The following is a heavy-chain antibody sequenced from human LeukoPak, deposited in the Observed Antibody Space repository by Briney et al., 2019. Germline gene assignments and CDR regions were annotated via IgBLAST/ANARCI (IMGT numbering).Heavy chain of an antibody. CDR2: ISGSGGST. CDR3: ARASYYDSGPYWGAGGGYYYGMDV. D-gene: IGHD3-22*01. J-gene: IGHJ6*02. V-gene: IGHV3-23*01. CDR1: GFTFSSYA. Sequence: GGSLRLSCAASGFTFSSYAMSWVRQAPGKGLEWVSAISGSGGSTYYADSVRGRFTISRDNSKNTLYLQMNSLRAEDTAVYYCARASYYDSGPYWGAGGGYYYGMDVWGQGTTVTVSS.